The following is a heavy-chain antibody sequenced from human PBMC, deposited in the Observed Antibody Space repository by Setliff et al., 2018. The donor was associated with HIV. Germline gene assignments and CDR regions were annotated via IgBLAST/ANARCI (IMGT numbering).Heavy chain of an antibody. Sequence: SLRLSCAASGFTFSTYWMHWVRQAPGKGLVWVSRIHADGSSTHYADSVRGRFTISRDNRKNTLYLQMNSLRAEDTATYYCVRGTSAYPGIDFWGQGTMVTVSS. V-gene: IGHV3-74*01. CDR2: IHADGSST. CDR3: VRGTSAYPGIDF. J-gene: IGHJ4*02. CDR1: GFTFSTYW. D-gene: IGHD6-25*01.